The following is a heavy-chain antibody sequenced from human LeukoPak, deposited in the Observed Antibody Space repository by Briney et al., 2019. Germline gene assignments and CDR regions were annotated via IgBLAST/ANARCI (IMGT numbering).Heavy chain of an antibody. J-gene: IGHJ4*02. CDR2: IKQDGSEK. Sequence: GGSLRLSCAASGFTFSDYYMTWVRQAPGKGLEWVANIKQDGSEKYYVDSVKGRFTISRDNAKNSLYLQMNSLRAEDTAVYYCARGYSSSWYGHFDYWGQGTLVTVSS. D-gene: IGHD6-13*01. V-gene: IGHV3-7*03. CDR1: GFTFSDYY. CDR3: ARGYSSSWYGHFDY.